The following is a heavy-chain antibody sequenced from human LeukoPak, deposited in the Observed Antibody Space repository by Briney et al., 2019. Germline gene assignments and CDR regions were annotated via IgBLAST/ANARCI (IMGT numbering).Heavy chain of an antibody. CDR1: GGSISSYY. J-gene: IGHJ3*02. Sequence: SETLSLTCTVSGGSISSYYWSWIRQPPGKGLEWIGYIYYSGSTNYNPSLKSRVTISVDTSKDQFSLKLSSVTAAETAVYYCAREKMYYYDSSGAAGAFDIWGQGTMVNVSS. CDR2: IYYSGST. V-gene: IGHV4-59*01. D-gene: IGHD3-22*01. CDR3: AREKMYYYDSSGAAGAFDI.